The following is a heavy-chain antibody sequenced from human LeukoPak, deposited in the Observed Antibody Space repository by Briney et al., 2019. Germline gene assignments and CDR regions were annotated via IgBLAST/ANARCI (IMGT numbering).Heavy chain of an antibody. V-gene: IGHV4-59*01. CDR1: GGSITSYY. Sequence: PSETLSLTSAASGGSITSYYWSWIRQPPGKGLEWIGYIFYSGSTNYNPSLKSRVTISVDMSKNQFSLKLSSVTAADTAVYYCARSPYLSPHAFDIWGQGTMVTVSS. CDR2: IFYSGST. CDR3: ARSPYLSPHAFDI. J-gene: IGHJ3*02. D-gene: IGHD2-2*02.